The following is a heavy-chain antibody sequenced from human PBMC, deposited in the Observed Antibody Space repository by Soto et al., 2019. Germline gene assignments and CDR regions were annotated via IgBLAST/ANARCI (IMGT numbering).Heavy chain of an antibody. D-gene: IGHD1-26*01. J-gene: IGHJ5*02. CDR3: VNSHSDEDDH. CDR2: IGASGAST. CDR1: EFTFRTFA. Sequence: MRLSCAASEFTFRTFAMRWVRQVPGKGLEWVSAIGASGASTFYADSVRGRCTVSRDNSKNTLVLQMKSLRVDDRAIYYCVNSHSDEDDHWGQGALVTVSS. V-gene: IGHV3-23*01.